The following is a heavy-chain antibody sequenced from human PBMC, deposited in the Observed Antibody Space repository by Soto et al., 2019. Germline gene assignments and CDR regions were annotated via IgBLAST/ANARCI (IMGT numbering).Heavy chain of an antibody. CDR2: IYWDDSK. Sequence: QITLKESGPTLVQPTQTLTLTCTFSGFSLTTDRVGVGWIRQPPGEALEWLAVIYWDDSKTYGPSMESRLSITKDTSKSQLALTRTLMESLDTATYYCAYASVGRSLYGGQGSLVTVSS. CDR1: GFSLTTDRVG. V-gene: IGHV2-5*05. CDR3: AYASVGRSLY. D-gene: IGHD1-26*01. J-gene: IGHJ4*02.